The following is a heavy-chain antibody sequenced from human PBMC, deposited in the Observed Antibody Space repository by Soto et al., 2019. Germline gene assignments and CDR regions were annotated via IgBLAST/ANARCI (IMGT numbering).Heavy chain of an antibody. CDR3: ARYREAADYSDFDY. D-gene: IGHD1-26*01. Sequence: GGALRLSCSGFGFTVRNYHLSWVRQARGRGLEWVGSIRSRALYGTTEYAASVRGRFTISRDDSQSVAYLEMNSLKTEDSAVYFCARYREAADYSDFDYWGQGTLVTVSS. V-gene: IGHV3-49*02. CDR1: GFTVRNYH. CDR2: IRSRALYGTT. J-gene: IGHJ4*02.